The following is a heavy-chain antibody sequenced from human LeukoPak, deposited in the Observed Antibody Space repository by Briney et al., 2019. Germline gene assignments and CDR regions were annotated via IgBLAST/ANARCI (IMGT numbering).Heavy chain of an antibody. D-gene: IGHD5-24*01. V-gene: IGHV3-30*09. CDR3: ARVKEMATITEAFDI. CDR2: ISDDGSKK. J-gene: IGHJ3*02. Sequence: GRSLRLSCAASGFTFSSYSMHWVRQAPGKGLEWVAVISDDGSKKYYADSVKGRFAISRDNSKDTVYLQMNSLRAEDTAVYYCARVKEMATITEAFDIWGQGTMVTVSS. CDR1: GFTFSSYS.